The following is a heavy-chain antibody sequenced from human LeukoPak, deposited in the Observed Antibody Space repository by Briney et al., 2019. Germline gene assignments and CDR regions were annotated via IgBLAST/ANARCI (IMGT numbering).Heavy chain of an antibody. D-gene: IGHD6-13*01. CDR1: GGSISSYY. CDR2: IYYSGIT. CDR3: ASSHLYSSSWYLSGRFDF. V-gene: IGHV4-59*01. J-gene: IGHJ4*02. Sequence: SETLSLTCTVSGGSISSYYWSWIRQPPGKGLEWIGYIYYSGITNYNPSLKSRVTISIDTSKNHFSLQLSSVTAADTAVYYCASSHLYSSSWYLSGRFDFWGQGTLVTVSS.